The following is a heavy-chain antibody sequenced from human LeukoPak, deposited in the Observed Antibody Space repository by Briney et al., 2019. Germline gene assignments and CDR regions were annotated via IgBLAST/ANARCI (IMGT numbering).Heavy chain of an antibody. CDR3: ARDSTTIGETYNWFDP. V-gene: IGHV1-69*05. CDR2: IIPIFGTA. D-gene: IGHD3-10*01. J-gene: IGHJ5*02. CDR1: GGTFSSHA. Sequence: SVKVSCKASGGTFSSHAISWVRQAPGQGLEWMGGIIPIFGTANYAQKFQGRVTITTDESTSTAYMELSSLRSEDTAVYYCARDSTTIGETYNWFDPWGQGTLVTVSS.